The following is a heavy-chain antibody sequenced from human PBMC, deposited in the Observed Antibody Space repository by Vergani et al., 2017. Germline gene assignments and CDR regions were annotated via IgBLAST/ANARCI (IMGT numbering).Heavy chain of an antibody. CDR1: GYSISSGYY. Sequence: QVQLQESGPGLVKPSETLSLTCAVSGYSISSGYYCGWIRQPPGKGLEWIGSIYHSGSTYYNPSLKSRVTISVDTSKNQFSLELSSVTAADTAVYYCASVIGSSGYYYPFDYWGQGTLVTVSS. CDR3: ASVIGSSGYYYPFDY. J-gene: IGHJ4*02. V-gene: IGHV4-38-2*01. D-gene: IGHD3-22*01. CDR2: IYHSGST.